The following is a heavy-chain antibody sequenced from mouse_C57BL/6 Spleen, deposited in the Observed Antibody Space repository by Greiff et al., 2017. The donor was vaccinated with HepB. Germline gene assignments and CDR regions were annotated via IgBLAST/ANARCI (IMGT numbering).Heavy chain of an antibody. CDR3: ARLYYDYDGPYYFDY. V-gene: IGHV5-9*01. CDR2: ISGGGGNT. J-gene: IGHJ2*01. Sequence: EVQRVESGGGLVKPGGSLKLSCAASGFTFSSYTMSWVRQTPEKRLEWVATISGGGGNTYYPDSVKGRFTISRDNAKNTLYLQMSSLRSEDTALYYCARLYYDYDGPYYFDYWGQGTTLTVSS. D-gene: IGHD2-4*01. CDR1: GFTFSSYT.